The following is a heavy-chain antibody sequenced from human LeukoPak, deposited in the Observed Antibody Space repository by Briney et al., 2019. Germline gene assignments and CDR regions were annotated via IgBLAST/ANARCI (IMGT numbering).Heavy chain of an antibody. J-gene: IGHJ5*02. CDR1: GWSFNYYY. CDR3: ARGQVPAARGYNWFDP. CDR2: INARGDT. Sequence: SETLSLTCAVYGWSFNYYYWNWIRQPPGKGLEWIGEINARGDTNYNPSLKSRVTISVDTSKSQFSLRLTSIIAADTAFYYCARGQVPAARGYNWFDPWGQGTLVTVSS. V-gene: IGHV4-34*01. D-gene: IGHD2-2*01.